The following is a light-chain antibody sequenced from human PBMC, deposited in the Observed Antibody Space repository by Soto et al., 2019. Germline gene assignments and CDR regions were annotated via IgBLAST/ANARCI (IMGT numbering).Light chain of an antibody. V-gene: IGKV3-20*01. Sequence: EIVFTQAPGTLSLSPGERATLSCLAIQILSNNIYLAWYQQKPGQAPRLLVYDASSRANGVPDRFSGSGSGTDFTLTISRLEPEDFAVYYCQHCQPSGDSPPLTVGGGTQVEIK. CDR3: QHCQPSGDSPPLT. J-gene: IGKJ4*01. CDR2: DAS. CDR1: QILSNNIY.